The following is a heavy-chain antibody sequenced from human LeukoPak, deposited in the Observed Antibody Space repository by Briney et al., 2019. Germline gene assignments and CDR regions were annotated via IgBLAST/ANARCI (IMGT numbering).Heavy chain of an antibody. J-gene: IGHJ5*02. CDR2: IYYSGST. V-gene: IGHV4-39*01. CDR1: GGSISSSSYY. CDR3: ARQWGITIFGVVKPTGWFDP. Sequence: SETLSLTCTVPGGSISSSSYYWGWIRQPPGKGLEWIGSIYYSGSTYYNPSLKSRVTISVDTSKNQFSLKLSSVTAAVTAVYYCARQWGITIFGVVKPTGWFDPWGQGTLVTVSS. D-gene: IGHD3-3*01.